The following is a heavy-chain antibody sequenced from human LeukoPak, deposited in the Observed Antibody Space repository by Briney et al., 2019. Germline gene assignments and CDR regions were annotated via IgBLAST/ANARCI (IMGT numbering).Heavy chain of an antibody. J-gene: IGHJ6*03. Sequence: SETLSLTCTVSGGSISTYYRSWIRQPAGKGLEWIGRIYNSGSTNYNPSLKSRVTMSVDTSKNQFSLKLSSVTAADTAVYYCARGVVPAATYYYYYYMDVWGKGTTVTVSS. D-gene: IGHD2-2*01. CDR2: IYNSGST. CDR1: GGSISTYY. V-gene: IGHV4-4*07. CDR3: ARGVVPAATYYYYYYMDV.